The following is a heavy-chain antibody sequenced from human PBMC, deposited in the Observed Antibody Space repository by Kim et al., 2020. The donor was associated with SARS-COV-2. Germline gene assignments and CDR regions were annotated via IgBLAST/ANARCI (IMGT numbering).Heavy chain of an antibody. V-gene: IGHV4-59*01. CDR3: ARNYGDYYYYYMDV. Sequence: NPSLRSRVTISVDTSKNQFSLKLSSVTAADTAVYYCARNYGDYYYYYMDVWGKGTTVTVSS. D-gene: IGHD4-17*01. J-gene: IGHJ6*03.